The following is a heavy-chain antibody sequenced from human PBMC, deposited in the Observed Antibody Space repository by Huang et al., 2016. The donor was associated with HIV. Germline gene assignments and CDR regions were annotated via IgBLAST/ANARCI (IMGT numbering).Heavy chain of an antibody. CDR1: GGTFSSYA. J-gene: IGHJ4*02. V-gene: IGHV1-69*13. D-gene: IGHD3-22*01. CDR2: INPIFGTA. Sequence: QVQLVQSGAEVKKPGSSVKVSCKASGGTFSSYAISWVRQAPGQGLELRGGINPIFGTANDPQKFQGRVTITADESPSTAYMELSSLRSEDTAVYYCARARGYYDSSVSYYFDYWGQGTLVTVSP. CDR3: ARARGYYDSSVSYYFDY.